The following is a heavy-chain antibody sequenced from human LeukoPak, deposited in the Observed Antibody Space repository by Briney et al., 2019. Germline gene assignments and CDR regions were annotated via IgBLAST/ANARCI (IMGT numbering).Heavy chain of an antibody. CDR2: ISSSGST. V-gene: IGHV4-4*08. D-gene: IGHD3-22*01. J-gene: IGHJ3*02. CDR3: ARGPYSYDSSGAFDI. Sequence: SETLSLTCTVSGGSISSYYWSWIRQPPGKGLEWIGRISSSGSTNYNPSLKSRVTISVDTSKNQFSLKLSSVTAADTAVYFYARGPYSYDSSGAFDIWGQGTMVTVSS. CDR1: GGSISSYY.